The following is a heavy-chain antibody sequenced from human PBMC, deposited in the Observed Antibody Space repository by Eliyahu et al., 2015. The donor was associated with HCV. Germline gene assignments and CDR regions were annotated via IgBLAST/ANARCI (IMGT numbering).Heavy chain of an antibody. CDR1: ADTFSKFG. V-gene: IGHV1-69*01. J-gene: IGHJ4*02. CDR2: VIPTVERT. CDR3: ARDRRDNLGWLFDS. D-gene: IGHD6-19*01. Sequence: QVLLVQSGAEVKKPGSSVRVSCKASADTFSKFGITWVRQAPGQGLEGIGGVIPTVERTDYAQKFQGRVTITADDSTSTVYMELGSLKSEDTAVYYCARDRRDNLGWLFDSWGQGTLVTVSS.